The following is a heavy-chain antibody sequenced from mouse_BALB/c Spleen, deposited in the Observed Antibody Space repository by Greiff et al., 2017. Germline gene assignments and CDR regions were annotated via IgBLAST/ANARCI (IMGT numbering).Heavy chain of an antibody. Sequence: QVQLQQPGAELVKPGAPVKLSCKASGYTFTSYWMNWVKQRPGRGLEWIGRIDPSDSETHYNQKFKDKATLTVDKSSSTAYIQLSSLTSEDSAVYYCARRDYGNYYFDYWGQGTTRTVSS. CDR2: IDPSDSET. D-gene: IGHD2-1*01. V-gene: IGHV1-69*02. J-gene: IGHJ2*01. CDR3: ARRDYGNYYFDY. CDR1: GYTFTSYW.